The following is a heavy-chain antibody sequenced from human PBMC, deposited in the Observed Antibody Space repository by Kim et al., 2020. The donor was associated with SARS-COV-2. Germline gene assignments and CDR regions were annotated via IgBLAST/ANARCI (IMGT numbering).Heavy chain of an antibody. CDR2: ISSSSSYT. V-gene: IGHV3-11*06. D-gene: IGHD3-10*01. Sequence: GGSLRLSCAASGFTFSDYYMSWIRQAPGKGPEWVSYISSSSSYTNYADSVKGRFTISRDNAKNSLYLQMNSLRAEDAAVYYCARTQGEHVRLLWFGALLSYHFAYWGQGTLATVSS. J-gene: IGHJ4*02. CDR3: ARTQGEHVRLLWFGALLSYHFAY. CDR1: GFTFSDYY.